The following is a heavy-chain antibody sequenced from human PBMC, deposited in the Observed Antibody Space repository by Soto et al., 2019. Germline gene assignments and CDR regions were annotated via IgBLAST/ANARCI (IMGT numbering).Heavy chain of an antibody. V-gene: IGHV1-58*01. CDR3: ARGWGYDSTDYYYAF. J-gene: IGHJ4*02. CDR1: GFTFTSSA. CDR2: IVVGSGNT. D-gene: IGHD3-22*01. Sequence: QMQLVQSGPEVKKPGTSVKVSCKASGFTFTSSAVQWVRQARGQRLEWIGWIVVGSGNTNYAQKFQGRVTIIADESTSTVYMELRSLRSEDTAIYYCARGWGYDSTDYYYAFWGQGTLLIVSS.